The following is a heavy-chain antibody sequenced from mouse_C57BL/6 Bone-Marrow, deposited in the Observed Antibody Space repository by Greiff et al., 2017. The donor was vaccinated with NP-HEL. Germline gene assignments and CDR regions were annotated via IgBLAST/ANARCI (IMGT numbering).Heavy chain of an antibody. CDR1: GYTFTSYW. J-gene: IGHJ3*01. CDR2: INPSNGGT. V-gene: IGHV1-53*01. Sequence: VQLQQPGTELVKPGASVKLSCKASGYTFTSYWMHWVKQRPGQGLEWIGNINPSNGGTNYNEKFKSKATLTVDKSSSTAYMQLSSLTSEDSAVYYCARSGIYYYGSSSAWFAYWGQGTLVTVSA. D-gene: IGHD1-1*01. CDR3: ARSGIYYYGSSSAWFAY.